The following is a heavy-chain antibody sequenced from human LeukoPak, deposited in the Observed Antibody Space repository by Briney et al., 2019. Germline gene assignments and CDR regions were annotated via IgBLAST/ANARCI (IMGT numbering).Heavy chain of an antibody. CDR1: GFTFNDYW. CDR2: IKQDGSEK. CDR3: VRDCSSASLSSGCYYAMDV. Sequence: GGSLRLSCAASGFTFNDYWMTWVRQAPGKGLEWVAHIKQDGSEKSYVDSLKGRFTISRDNAKNSLFLQMNSLRAEDTAVYYCVRDCSSASLSSGCYYAMDVWGKGTTVTVSS. D-gene: IGHD2-2*01. J-gene: IGHJ6*04. V-gene: IGHV3-7*03.